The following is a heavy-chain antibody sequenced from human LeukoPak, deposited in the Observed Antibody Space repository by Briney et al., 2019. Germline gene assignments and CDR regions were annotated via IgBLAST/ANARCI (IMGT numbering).Heavy chain of an antibody. V-gene: IGHV3-33*01. CDR3: ARGGGGGYNSNYFGY. Sequence: GRSLRLSCAASGFSYINYGMHWVRQAPGKGLEWVGVIWYDGSNKYYGDSVKGRFTISRDNSENTLYLQVSSLRAEDTAVYYCARGGGGGYNSNYFGYWGQGTLVTVSS. D-gene: IGHD5-24*01. CDR2: IWYDGSNK. J-gene: IGHJ4*02. CDR1: GFSYINYG.